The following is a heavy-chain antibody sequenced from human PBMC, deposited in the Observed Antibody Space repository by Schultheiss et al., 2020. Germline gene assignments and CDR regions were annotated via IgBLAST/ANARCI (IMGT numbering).Heavy chain of an antibody. CDR1: GGSISSSSYY. D-gene: IGHD6-13*01. CDR3: ARLGIAAAADY. CDR2: IYYSGST. V-gene: IGHV4-39*01. J-gene: IGHJ4*02. Sequence: SETLSLTCTVSGGSISSSSYYWGWIRQPPGKGLEWIGSIYYSGSTYYNPSLKSRVTISVDTSKNQFSLKLSSVTAADTAVYYCARLGIAAAADYWGQGTLVTVAS.